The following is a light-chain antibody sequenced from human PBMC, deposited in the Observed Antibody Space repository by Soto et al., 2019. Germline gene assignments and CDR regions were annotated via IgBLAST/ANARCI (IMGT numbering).Light chain of an antibody. V-gene: IGKV1-17*01. Sequence: DIQMTQSPSSLSASVGDRVTITCRASQGLRNDLAWYQQKAGKAPKRLIYTASSLQSGVPSRFSGSGSGTEFTLTISSLQPEDFATYFCLQYHTYPLTFGPGTKVDIK. CDR2: TAS. CDR1: QGLRND. J-gene: IGKJ3*01. CDR3: LQYHTYPLT.